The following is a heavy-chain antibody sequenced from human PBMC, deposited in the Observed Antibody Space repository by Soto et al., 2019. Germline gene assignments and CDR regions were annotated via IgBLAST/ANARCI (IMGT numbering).Heavy chain of an antibody. D-gene: IGHD7-27*01. CDR3: ARGPSGDKVHY. Sequence: LSLTCAVSGGSISSGGYSWSWIRQPPGKGLEWIGYIYHRGSTYYNPSLKSRVTISVDRPKNHFSLTLRSLTAADTAVYYCARGPSGDKVHYWGQGALVTVSS. V-gene: IGHV4-30-2*01. J-gene: IGHJ4*02. CDR2: IYHRGST. CDR1: GGSISSGGYS.